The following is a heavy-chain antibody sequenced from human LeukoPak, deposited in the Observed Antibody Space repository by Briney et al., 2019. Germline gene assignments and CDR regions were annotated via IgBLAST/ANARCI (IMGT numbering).Heavy chain of an antibody. CDR2: IRSKAYGGTT. Sequence: GGSLRLSCAASGFTFSSYAMSWVRQAPGKGLEWVGFIRSKAYGGTTEYAASVKGRFTISRDDSKSIAYLQMNSLKTEDTAVYYCTLSPDAFDIWGQGTMVTVSS. CDR1: GFTFSSYA. J-gene: IGHJ3*02. V-gene: IGHV3-49*04. CDR3: TLSPDAFDI.